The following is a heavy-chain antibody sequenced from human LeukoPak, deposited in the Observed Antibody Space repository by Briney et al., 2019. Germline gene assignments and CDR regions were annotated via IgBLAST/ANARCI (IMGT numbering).Heavy chain of an antibody. J-gene: IGHJ4*02. CDR2: IYHSGST. V-gene: IGHV4-59*01. D-gene: IGHD6-13*01. CDR1: GGSFNNYY. CDR3: ARGHSSWEYYFDY. Sequence: PSETLSLTCTVSGGSFNNYYWSWLRQPPGKGLEWIGYIYHSGSTNYNPCLKSRVTMSVDTSTNQFSLKLTSVTAADTAVYYCARGHSSWEYYFDYWGQGTLVTVSS.